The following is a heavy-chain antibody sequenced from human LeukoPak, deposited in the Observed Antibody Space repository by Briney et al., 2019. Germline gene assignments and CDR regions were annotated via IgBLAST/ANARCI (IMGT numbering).Heavy chain of an antibody. CDR3: ATGPLAAQAPSDY. Sequence: ASVKVSCKVSGYTLTELSMHWVRQAPGKGLEWMGGFDPEDGETIYAQKFQGRVTMTEDTSTDTAYTELSSLRSEDTAVYYCATGPLAAQAPSDYWGQGTLVTVSS. CDR2: FDPEDGET. CDR1: GYTLTELS. J-gene: IGHJ4*02. D-gene: IGHD3-3*02. V-gene: IGHV1-24*01.